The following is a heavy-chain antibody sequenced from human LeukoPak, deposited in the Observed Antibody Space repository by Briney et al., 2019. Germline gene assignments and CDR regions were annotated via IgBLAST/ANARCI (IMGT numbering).Heavy chain of an antibody. CDR3: AREDSYGPFDY. V-gene: IGHV4-31*03. J-gene: IGHJ4*02. CDR1: GGSISSGGYY. Sequence: SETLSLTCTVSGGSISSGGYYWSWIRQHPGKGLEWIGYIYYSGSTYYNPSLKSRVTISVDTSKNQLSLKLSSVTAADTAVYYCAREDSYGPFDYWGQGTLVTVSS. D-gene: IGHD5-18*01. CDR2: IYYSGST.